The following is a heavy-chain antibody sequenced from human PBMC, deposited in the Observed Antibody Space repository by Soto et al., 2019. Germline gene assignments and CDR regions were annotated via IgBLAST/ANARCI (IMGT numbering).Heavy chain of an antibody. D-gene: IGHD6-13*01. CDR1: GFTFSSYS. Sequence: GGSLRLSCAASGFTFSSYSMNWVRQAPGKGLEWVSYISSSSSTIYYADSVKGRFTISRDNAKNSLYLQMNSLRAEDTAVYYCARRRIAAAADAFDIWGQGTMVTVSS. CDR3: ARRRIAAAADAFDI. V-gene: IGHV3-48*01. CDR2: ISSSSSTI. J-gene: IGHJ3*02.